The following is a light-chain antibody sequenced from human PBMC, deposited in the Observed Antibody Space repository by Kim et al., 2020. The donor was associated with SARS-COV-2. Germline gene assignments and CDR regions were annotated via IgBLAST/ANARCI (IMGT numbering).Light chain of an antibody. CDR3: QQYGSSSYT. V-gene: IGKV3-20*01. CDR2: GAS. Sequence: LSPGERATPSCRASQSVSSSYLAWYQQKPGQAPRLLIYGASSRATGIPDRFSGSGSGTDFTLTISRLEPEDFAVYYCQQYGSSSYTFGQGTKLKI. J-gene: IGKJ2*01. CDR1: QSVSSSY.